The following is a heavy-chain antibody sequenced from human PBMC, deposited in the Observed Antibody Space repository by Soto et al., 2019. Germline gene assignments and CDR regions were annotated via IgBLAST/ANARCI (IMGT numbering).Heavy chain of an antibody. CDR1: GFTFSSYA. D-gene: IGHD5-12*01. Sequence: GGSLRLSCAASGFTFSSYAMSWVRQAPGKGLEWVSAISGSGGSTYYADSVQGRFTISRDNSKNTLYLQMNSLRAEDTAVYYCAKDQYSGYDRYAFDIWGQGTMVTVSS. J-gene: IGHJ3*02. CDR3: AKDQYSGYDRYAFDI. CDR2: ISGSGGST. V-gene: IGHV3-23*01.